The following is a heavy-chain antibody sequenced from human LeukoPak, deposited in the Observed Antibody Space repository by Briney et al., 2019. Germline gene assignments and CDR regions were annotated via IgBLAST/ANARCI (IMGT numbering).Heavy chain of an antibody. Sequence: SVKVSCKASGGTFSSYAISWVRQAPGQGLEWMGGIIPIFGTANYAQKFQGRVTITTDESTSTAYMELSSLRSEDTAVYYCARRLQDPLVRGVNGGNWFDPWGQGTLVTVSS. CDR2: IIPIFGTA. V-gene: IGHV1-69*05. J-gene: IGHJ5*02. CDR3: ARRLQDPLVRGVNGGNWFDP. D-gene: IGHD3-10*01. CDR1: GGTFSSYA.